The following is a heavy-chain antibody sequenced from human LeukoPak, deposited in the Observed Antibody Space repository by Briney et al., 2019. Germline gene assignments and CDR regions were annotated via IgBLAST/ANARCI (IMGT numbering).Heavy chain of an antibody. V-gene: IGHV3-53*01. J-gene: IGHJ4*02. Sequence: GGSLRLSCAASGCTVSSNYMSWVRQAPGKGLEWVSVIYSGGSTYYADSVKGRFTISRDNSKNTLYLQMNSLRAEDTAVYYCASIRGSYLYFDYWGQGTLVTVSS. CDR3: ASIRGSYLYFDY. CDR1: GCTVSSNY. D-gene: IGHD1-26*01. CDR2: IYSGGST.